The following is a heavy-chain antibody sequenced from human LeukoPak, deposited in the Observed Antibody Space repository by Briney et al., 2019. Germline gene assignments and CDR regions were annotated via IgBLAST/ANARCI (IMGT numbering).Heavy chain of an antibody. Sequence: GGSLRLSCAASGFTVSSNYMGWVRQAPGKGLEWVSVIYSGGSTYYADSVKGRFTISRDNSKNTLYLQMNSLRAEDTAVYYCARDLYGAERGYWGQGTLVTVSS. D-gene: IGHD4-17*01. CDR3: ARDLYGAERGY. V-gene: IGHV3-53*01. J-gene: IGHJ4*02. CDR1: GFTVSSNY. CDR2: IYSGGST.